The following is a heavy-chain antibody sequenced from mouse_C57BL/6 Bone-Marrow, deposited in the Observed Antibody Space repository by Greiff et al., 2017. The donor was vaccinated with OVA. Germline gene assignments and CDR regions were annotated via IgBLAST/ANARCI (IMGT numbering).Heavy chain of an antibody. D-gene: IGHD1-1*01. CDR2: INPNNGGT. J-gene: IGHJ4*01. V-gene: IGHV1-22*01. CDR3: AILTAVVGGAMDY. CDR1: GYTFTDYN. Sequence: EVQLQQSGPELVKPGASVKMSCKASGYTFTDYNMHWVKQSHGQSLEWIGDINPNNGGTSYNQKFKGKATLTVNKSSSTAYMELRSLTSEDSAVYYCAILTAVVGGAMDYWGQGTSVTVSS.